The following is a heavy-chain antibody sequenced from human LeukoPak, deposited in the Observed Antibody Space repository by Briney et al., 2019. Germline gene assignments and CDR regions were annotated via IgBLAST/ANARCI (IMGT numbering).Heavy chain of an antibody. J-gene: IGHJ4*02. CDR3: ARGSGTTPPY. CDR1: GFTFSSYA. D-gene: IGHD1-7*01. CDR2: ISYGGSNK. V-gene: IGHV3-30-3*01. Sequence: PGGSLRLSCAASGFTFSSYAMHWVRQAPGKGLEWVAVISYGGSNKYYADSVKGRFTISRDNSKNTLYLQMNSLRAEDTAVYYCARGSGTTPPYWGQGTLVTVSS.